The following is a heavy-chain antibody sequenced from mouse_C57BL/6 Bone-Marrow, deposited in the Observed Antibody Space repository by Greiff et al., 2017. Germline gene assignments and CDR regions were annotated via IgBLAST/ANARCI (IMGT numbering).Heavy chain of an antibody. CDR3: ARGRYYEDWYFDV. Sequence: VQGVESGAELARPGASVKLSCKASGYTFTSYGISWVKQRTGQGLEWIGEIYPRSGNTYYNEKFKGKATLTADKSSSTAYMELLSLTSEDSAVYVCARGRYYEDWYFDVWGTGTTVTVSS. CDR2: IYPRSGNT. J-gene: IGHJ1*03. D-gene: IGHD2-4*01. CDR1: GYTFTSYG. V-gene: IGHV1-81*01.